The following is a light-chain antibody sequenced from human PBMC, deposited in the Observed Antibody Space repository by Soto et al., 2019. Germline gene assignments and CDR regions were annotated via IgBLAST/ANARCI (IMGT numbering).Light chain of an antibody. CDR2: DAS. J-gene: IGKJ4*01. CDR3: QQRRNWFT. V-gene: IGKV3-11*01. CDR1: QSVSSY. Sequence: EIVLTQSPATLSLSPGERATLSCRASQSVSSYLAWYQQKPGQAPRLLIYDASNRSTGIPARFSGSGSGTDFTTTISRLEHEDFAVYYCQQRRNWFTFGGGTKVEIK.